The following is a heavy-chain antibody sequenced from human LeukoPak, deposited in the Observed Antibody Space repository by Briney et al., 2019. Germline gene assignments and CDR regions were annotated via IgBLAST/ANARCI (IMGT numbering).Heavy chain of an antibody. CDR3: AKNQVAARPRCPDFDY. D-gene: IGHD6-6*01. J-gene: IGHJ4*02. CDR2: IWYDGSNK. V-gene: IGHV3-30*02. Sequence: GGSLRLSCAASGFTFSSYGMHWVRQAPGKGLEWVAVIWYDGSNKYYADSVKGRFTISRDNSKNTLYLQMNSLRAEDTAVYYCAKNQVAARPRCPDFDYWGQGTLVTVSS. CDR1: GFTFSSYG.